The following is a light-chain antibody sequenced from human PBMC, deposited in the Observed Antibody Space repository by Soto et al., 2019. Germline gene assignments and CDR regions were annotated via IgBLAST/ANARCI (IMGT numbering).Light chain of an antibody. CDR3: SSYTTSNTRQIV. CDR2: DVS. V-gene: IGLV2-14*01. J-gene: IGLJ1*01. Sequence: QSALTQPASVSGSRGQSITISCTGTSSDVGGYNYVSWYQQHPGKAPKFIIYDVSNRPSGVSNRFSGSKSGNTASLTISGLQAEDEADYYCSSYTTSNTRQIVFGTGTKVTVL. CDR1: SSDVGGYNY.